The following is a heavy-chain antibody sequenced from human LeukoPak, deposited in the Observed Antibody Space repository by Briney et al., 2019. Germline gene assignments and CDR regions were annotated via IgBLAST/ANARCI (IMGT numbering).Heavy chain of an antibody. V-gene: IGHV3-21*01. CDR1: GFTFSSYS. CDR2: ISSSSSYI. CDR3: ARDSTYDSSGYSYYFDY. Sequence: PGGSLRLSCAASGFTFSSYSMNWVRQAPGKGLEWVSSISSSSSYIYYADSVKGRFTISRDNAKNSLYLQMNSLRTEDTAVYYCARDSTYDSSGYSYYFDYWGQGTLVTVSS. J-gene: IGHJ4*02. D-gene: IGHD3-22*01.